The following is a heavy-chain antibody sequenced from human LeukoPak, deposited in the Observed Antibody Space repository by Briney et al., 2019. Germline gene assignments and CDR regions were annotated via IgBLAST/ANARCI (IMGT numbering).Heavy chain of an antibody. Sequence: SETLSLTCTVSGGSISSYYWSWIRQPPGKGLEWIGYIYYSGSTNYNPSLKSRVTISVDTSKNQFSLKLSSVTAADTAVYYCARGQYTYGGAYFDCWGQGTLVTVSS. CDR3: ARGQYTYGGAYFDC. V-gene: IGHV4-59*01. CDR1: GGSISSYY. J-gene: IGHJ4*02. CDR2: IYYSGST. D-gene: IGHD5-18*01.